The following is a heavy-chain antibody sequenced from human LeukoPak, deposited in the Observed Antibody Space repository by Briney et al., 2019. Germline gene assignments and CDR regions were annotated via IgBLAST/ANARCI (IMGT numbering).Heavy chain of an antibody. CDR3: ARLPRATDSFDI. CDR2: IYFSGST. D-gene: IGHD1-1*01. J-gene: IGHJ3*02. V-gene: IGHV4-39*01. Sequence: SQTLSLTCTVAAGSISSSSYYWGWIRQPPRKGLEWVGIIYFSGSTYYHPSLRRRVIISIDPSKNQFSLKLTSVTAADTAVCYCARLPRATDSFDIWGQGTMITVSS. CDR1: AGSISSSSYY.